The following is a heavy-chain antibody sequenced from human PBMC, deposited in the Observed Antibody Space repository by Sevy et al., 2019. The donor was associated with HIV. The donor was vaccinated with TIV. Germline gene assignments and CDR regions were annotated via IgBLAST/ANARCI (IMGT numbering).Heavy chain of an antibody. J-gene: IGHJ6*02. V-gene: IGHV3-7*01. CDR2: IRQDGSEK. Sequence: GGSLRLSCAVSGFTFRNFWMSWVRQAPGKGLEWVANIRQDGSEKYYVHSVRGRFTISRDNAKNSLFLQLNSLRADDTAIYYCAKSYFGSGTSYGMDLWGRGTTVSVSS. CDR3: AKSYFGSGTSYGMDL. D-gene: IGHD3-10*01. CDR1: GFTFRNFW.